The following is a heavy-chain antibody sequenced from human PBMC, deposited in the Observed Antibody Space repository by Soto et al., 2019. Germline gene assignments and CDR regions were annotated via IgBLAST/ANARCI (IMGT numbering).Heavy chain of an antibody. CDR3: ARHHQGNYNYYGLDV. CDR1: GYSFSIYY. J-gene: IGHJ6*02. CDR2: IYPGVSET. Sequence: GESLKISCKGSGYSFSIYYIAWVRQMPGKGLELMGIIYPGVSETIYSPSFQGQVTISADKSLRTAYLQWSSLKASDTAIYYCARHHQGNYNYYGLDVWGQGTTVTVSS. V-gene: IGHV5-51*01.